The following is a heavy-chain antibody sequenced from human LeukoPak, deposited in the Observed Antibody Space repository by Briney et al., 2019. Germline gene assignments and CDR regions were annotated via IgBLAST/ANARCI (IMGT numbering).Heavy chain of an antibody. D-gene: IGHD3-10*01. CDR2: IKQDGSEK. Sequence: GGSLRLSCAASGFTFSSYWMSWVRQALGKGLEWVANIKQDGSEKYYVDSVKGRFTISRDNAKNSLYLQMNSLRVEDTAVYYCATVRWGEYFDYWGQGTLVTVSS. CDR3: ATVRWGEYFDY. J-gene: IGHJ4*02. CDR1: GFTFSSYW. V-gene: IGHV3-7*01.